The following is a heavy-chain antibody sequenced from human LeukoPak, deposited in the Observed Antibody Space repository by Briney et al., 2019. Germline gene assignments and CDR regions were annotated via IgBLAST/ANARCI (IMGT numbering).Heavy chain of an antibody. CDR1: GFTFSSYA. J-gene: IGHJ1*01. V-gene: IGHV3-23*01. Sequence: GGSLRLSCAASGFTFSSYAMSWVRQTPGKGLEWVSGINSGGSTYYADSVKGRFTIFRDISESSLYLQMNSLRAEDTAIYYCVKDREVTTLGYFQHWGQGTLVSVSS. CDR3: VKDREVTTLGYFQH. CDR2: INSGGST. D-gene: IGHD4-17*01.